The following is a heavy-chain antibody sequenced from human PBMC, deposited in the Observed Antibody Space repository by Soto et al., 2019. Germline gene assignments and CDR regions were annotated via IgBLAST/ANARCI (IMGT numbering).Heavy chain of an antibody. CDR3: ARGGGSAQLWFGELLPFDY. Sequence: QVQLVESGGGLVKPGGSLRLSCAASGFTFSDYYMSWTRQAPGKGLEWVSHISSSSSHTNYADSVKGRFTISRDNAKNPLDLQMNSLRAEDTAVYYCARGGGSAQLWFGELLPFDYWGQGTLVTVSS. V-gene: IGHV3-11*05. D-gene: IGHD3-10*01. J-gene: IGHJ4*02. CDR2: ISSSSSHT. CDR1: GFTFSDYY.